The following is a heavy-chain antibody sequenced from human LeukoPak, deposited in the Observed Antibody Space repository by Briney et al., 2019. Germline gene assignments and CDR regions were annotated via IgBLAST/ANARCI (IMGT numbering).Heavy chain of an antibody. CDR2: VNPNSGGT. V-gene: IGHV1-2*02. Sequence: GASVKVSCKASGYTFTGYYMHWARQAPGQGLEWMGWVNPNSGGTNFAQKFQGRVTMTRDTSISTAYMELSRLRSDDTAVYFCARDREYRSSSYPLDYWGQGTLVAVSS. J-gene: IGHJ4*02. CDR1: GYTFTGYY. CDR3: ARDREYRSSSYPLDY. D-gene: IGHD6-6*01.